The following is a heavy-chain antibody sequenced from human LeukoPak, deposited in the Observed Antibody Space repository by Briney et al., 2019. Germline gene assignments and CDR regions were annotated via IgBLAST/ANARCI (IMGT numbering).Heavy chain of an antibody. CDR2: ISSSSSYI. V-gene: IGHV3-21*01. CDR1: GFTFSSYS. J-gene: IGHJ4*02. CDR3: ARGIAAAGPDY. Sequence: GGSLRLSCAASGFTFSSYSMNWVRQAPGKGLAWVSSISSSSSYIYYADPVKGRFTISRDNAKNSLYLQMNSLRAEDTAAYYCARGIAAAGPDYWGQGTLVTVSS. D-gene: IGHD6-13*01.